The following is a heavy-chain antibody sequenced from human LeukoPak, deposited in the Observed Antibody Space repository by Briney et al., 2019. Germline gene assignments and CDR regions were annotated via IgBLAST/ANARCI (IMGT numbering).Heavy chain of an antibody. CDR1: GYTFTSYG. CDR2: ISPYNGNT. CDR3: ARGGVGYCSGGSCPNNWFDP. D-gene: IGHD2-15*01. Sequence: ASVKVSCKASGYTFTSYGITWVRQAPGQGLEWMGWISPYNGNTHYVQKLQGRVSMTTDTSTSTAYMDLRSLRSDDTAVYYCARGGVGYCSGGSCPNNWFDPWGQGTLVTVSS. J-gene: IGHJ5*02. V-gene: IGHV1-18*01.